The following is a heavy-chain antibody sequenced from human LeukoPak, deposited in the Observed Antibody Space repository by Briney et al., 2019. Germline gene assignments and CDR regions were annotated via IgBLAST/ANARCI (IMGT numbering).Heavy chain of an antibody. D-gene: IGHD3-22*01. CDR1: GGSFSGYY. J-gene: IGHJ4*02. Sequence: SETLSLTCAIYGGSFSGYYWSWIRQPPGKGLEWIGEISHSGSTNYNLSLKSRVTISVDTSKNQFSLNLSSVTAADTAVYYCARGLTYYYDSSDYLSYWGQGTLVTVSS. CDR2: ISHSGST. V-gene: IGHV4-34*01. CDR3: ARGLTYYYDSSDYLSY.